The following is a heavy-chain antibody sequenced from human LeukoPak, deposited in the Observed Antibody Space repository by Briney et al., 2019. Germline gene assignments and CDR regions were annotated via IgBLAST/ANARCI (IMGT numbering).Heavy chain of an antibody. J-gene: IGHJ4*02. Sequence: ASVTVSCKASGYTFTSYYMHWVRQAPGQGLEWMGIINPSGGSTNYAQKFQGRVTITRDTSTSTVYMELSSLRSEDTAVYYCARDPQRGWFDYWGQGTLVTVSS. CDR1: GYTFTSYY. CDR3: ARDPQRGWFDY. V-gene: IGHV1-46*01. D-gene: IGHD6-19*01. CDR2: INPSGGST.